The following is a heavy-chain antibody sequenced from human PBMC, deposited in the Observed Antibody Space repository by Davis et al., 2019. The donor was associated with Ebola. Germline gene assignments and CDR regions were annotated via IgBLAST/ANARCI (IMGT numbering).Heavy chain of an antibody. V-gene: IGHV3-11*06. CDR1: GFTLRDYY. D-gene: IGHD5-12*01. CDR3: AKDRSRGYSGYDPYYYGMDV. J-gene: IGHJ6*04. CDR2: ISSSSSYT. Sequence: PGGSLRLSFPALGFTLRDYYMSWIRQAPGKGLEWVSYISSSSSYTNYADSVKGRFTISRDNSKNTPYLQMNSLRAEDTAVYYCAKDRSRGYSGYDPYYYGMDVWGKGTTVTVSS.